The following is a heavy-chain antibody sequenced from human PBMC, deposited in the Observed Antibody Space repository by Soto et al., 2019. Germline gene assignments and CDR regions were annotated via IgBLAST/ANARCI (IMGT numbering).Heavy chain of an antibody. V-gene: IGHV4-59*01. CDR1: GVPISNYY. CDR2: IYNSGTT. Sequence: PSETLSLTCTIFGVPISNYYWTWIRQPPGKGPEWIGYIYNSGTTNYNPSLKSRVTISVDTSKNQFSLKLRSMTAADTAVYYCARAPRDLCPDYWGQGTLVTVSS. J-gene: IGHJ4*02. CDR3: ARAPRDLCPDY.